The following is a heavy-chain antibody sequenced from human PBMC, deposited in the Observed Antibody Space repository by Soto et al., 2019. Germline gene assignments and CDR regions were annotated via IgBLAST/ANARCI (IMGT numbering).Heavy chain of an antibody. Sequence: QVQLQESGPGLVKPSQTLSLTCTVSGGSISSGDYYWSWIRQPPGKGLEWIGYIYYSGSTYYNPSLKSRVTISVDMSKNQFSLKLSSVTAADTAVYYCARDRIAAAGTGSWFDPWGQGTLVTVSS. CDR3: ARDRIAAAGTGSWFDP. D-gene: IGHD6-13*01. CDR2: IYYSGST. CDR1: GGSISSGDYY. J-gene: IGHJ5*02. V-gene: IGHV4-30-4*01.